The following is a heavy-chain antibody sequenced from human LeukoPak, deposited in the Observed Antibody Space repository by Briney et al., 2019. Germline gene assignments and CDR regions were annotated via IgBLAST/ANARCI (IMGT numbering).Heavy chain of an antibody. CDR3: ARYGDYGFKD. CDR1: GGSIDITNY. J-gene: IGHJ4*02. CDR2: IYYSGTT. Sequence: SETLSLTCGVSGGSIDITNYWSWVRQAPGKGLEWIGYIYYSGTTNYNPSLKSRVTISVDTSKNQFSLKLSSVTAADTAVYYCARYGDYGFKDWGQGTLVTVSS. V-gene: IGHV4-59*01. D-gene: IGHD4-17*01.